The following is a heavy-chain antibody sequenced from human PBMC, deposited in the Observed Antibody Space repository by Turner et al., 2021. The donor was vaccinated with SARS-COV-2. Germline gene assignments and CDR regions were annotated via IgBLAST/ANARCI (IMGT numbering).Heavy chain of an antibody. CDR1: GFTVSSNY. Sequence: EVQLVETGGGLIQPGGSLGLSCAASGFTVSSNYMSWVRQAPGKGLEWVSIIYSGGSTYYVDSVKGRFTISRDNSKNTLYLQMNSLRAEDTAVDYCASGVYDSIRWGQGTLVTVSS. V-gene: IGHV3-53*02. CDR2: IYSGGST. D-gene: IGHD3-22*01. CDR3: ASGVYDSIR. J-gene: IGHJ4*02.